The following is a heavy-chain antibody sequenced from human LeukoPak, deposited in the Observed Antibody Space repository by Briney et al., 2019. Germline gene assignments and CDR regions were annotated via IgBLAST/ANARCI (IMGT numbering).Heavy chain of an antibody. Sequence: GGSLRLSCAASGFTFSSYAMNWVRQAPGKGLEWVSLISVSGGGTYYADSVKGRFTISRGNSKNTLYLQMNSLRADDTAVYYCAKDLPAGSWGSVDFYYGLDVWGQGTTVTVSS. CDR2: ISVSGGGT. CDR3: AKDLPAGSWGSVDFYYGLDV. J-gene: IGHJ6*02. D-gene: IGHD3-16*01. V-gene: IGHV3-23*01. CDR1: GFTFSSYA.